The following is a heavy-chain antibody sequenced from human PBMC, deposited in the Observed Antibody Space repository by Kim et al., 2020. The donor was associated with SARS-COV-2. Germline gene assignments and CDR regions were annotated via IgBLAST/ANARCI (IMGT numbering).Heavy chain of an antibody. CDR2: INSDGSRI. CDR1: GFTFSSYW. Sequence: GGSLRLSCAASGFTFSSYWMHWVRQAPGKGLVWVSRINSDGSRITYADYVKGRFTISRDNAKNTLYLQMNSLRAEDTAVYYCARVGHLGADYWGAQLYYFDYWGQGTLVTVSS. J-gene: IGHJ4*02. D-gene: IGHD7-27*01. V-gene: IGHV3-74*01. CDR3: ARVGHLGADYWGAQLYYFDY.